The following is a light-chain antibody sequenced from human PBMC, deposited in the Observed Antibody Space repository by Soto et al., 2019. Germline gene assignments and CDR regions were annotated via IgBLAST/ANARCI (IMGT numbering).Light chain of an antibody. CDR1: QSTSSW. CDR2: DVS. V-gene: IGKV1-5*01. J-gene: IGKJ1*01. CDR3: QQYNTYSGT. Sequence: DVQMTQSPSTLSASVGDRDTITCRASQSTSSWLAWYQQKPGKAPKVLIYDVSSLESGVPSRFSGSGSGTEFTLTINSLQPDDFATYYCQQYNTYSGTFGPGTKVDIK.